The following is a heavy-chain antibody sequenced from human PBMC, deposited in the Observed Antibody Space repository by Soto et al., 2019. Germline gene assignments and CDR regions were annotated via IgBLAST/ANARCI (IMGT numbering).Heavy chain of an antibody. CDR3: ARDSVVVPAAISYYYYGMDV. CDR1: GFTFSSYS. J-gene: IGHJ6*02. CDR2: ISISSSYI. V-gene: IGHV3-21*01. D-gene: IGHD2-2*02. Sequence: GGSLRLSCAASGFTFSSYSMNWVRQAPGKGLEWVSSISISSSYIYYADSVKGRFTISRDNAKNSLYLQMNSLRAEDTAVYYCARDSVVVPAAISYYYYGMDVWGQGTTVTVSS.